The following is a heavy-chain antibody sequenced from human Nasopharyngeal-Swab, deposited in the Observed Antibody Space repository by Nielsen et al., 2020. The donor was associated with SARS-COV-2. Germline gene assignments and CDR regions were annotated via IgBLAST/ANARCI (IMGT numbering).Heavy chain of an antibody. D-gene: IGHD5-12*01. CDR2: INPSGGFT. J-gene: IGHJ4*02. Sequence: ASVKVSCKASGYTFTNYYIHWVRQAPGQGLEWVGIINPSGGFTSYAQRFQGRVTMTRDTSTSTVYMELSSLRSEDTAVYYCARGSVPGENIVLTTGTGYYWGQGTLVTVSS. CDR3: ARGSVPGENIVLTTGTGYY. V-gene: IGHV1-46*01. CDR1: GYTFTNYY.